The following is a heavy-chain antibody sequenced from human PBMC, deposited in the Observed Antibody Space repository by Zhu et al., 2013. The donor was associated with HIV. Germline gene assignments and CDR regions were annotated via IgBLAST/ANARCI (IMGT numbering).Heavy chain of an antibody. J-gene: IGHJ4*02. CDR3: ARSLGLTFGVVV. V-gene: IGHV1-2*02. CDR2: INPDSGAT. Sequence: AELVQSGAEVGKPGASVKVSCKSSGYAFVGYYMHWVRQAPGQGFEWMGWINPDSGATDYAQKFLGRVSITRDTSIDTAFMEVRRLTPDDTAVYYCARSLGLTFGVVVWGQGTLVTVSS. CDR1: GYAFVGYY. D-gene: IGHD3-3*01.